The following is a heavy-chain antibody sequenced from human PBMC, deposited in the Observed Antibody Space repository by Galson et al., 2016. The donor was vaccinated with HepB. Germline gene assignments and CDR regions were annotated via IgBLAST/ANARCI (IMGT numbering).Heavy chain of an antibody. J-gene: IGHJ6*02. CDR2: ISVSSRNI. CDR1: GFTFGTYT. V-gene: IGHV3-21*01. CDR3: ARVGVTTFGLVLSVGGMDV. D-gene: IGHD3-3*01. Sequence: SLRLSCAASGFTFGTYTMTWVRQAPGKGLEWVSSISVSSRNIYSTDTLKGRFTISRDNAKNSLYLQMNSLRAEDTAVYYCARVGVTTFGLVLSVGGMDVWGQGTTVTVSS.